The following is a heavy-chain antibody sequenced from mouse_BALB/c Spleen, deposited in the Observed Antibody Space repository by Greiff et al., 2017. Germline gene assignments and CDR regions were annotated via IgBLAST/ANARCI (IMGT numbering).Heavy chain of an antibody. Sequence: QVQLQQSGAELVRPGTSVKVSCKASGYAFTNYLIEWVKQRPGQGLEWIGVINPGSGGTNYNEKFKGKATLTADKSSSTAYMQLSSLTSDDSAVYFCARVYGNYVGYFDVWGAGTTVTVSS. CDR1: GYAFTNYL. CDR3: ARVYGNYVGYFDV. CDR2: INPGSGGT. D-gene: IGHD2-1*01. V-gene: IGHV1-54*01. J-gene: IGHJ1*01.